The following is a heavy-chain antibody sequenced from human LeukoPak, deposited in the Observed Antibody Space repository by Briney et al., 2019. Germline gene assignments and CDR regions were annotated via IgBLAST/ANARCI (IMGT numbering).Heavy chain of an antibody. Sequence: LSLTCAVYGGSFSGYYWSWIRQPPGKGLEWVAVISYDGSNKYYADSVKGRLTISRDNSKNTLYLQMNSLRAEDTAVYYCAKEDSDYYDSKPWGQGTLVTVSS. CDR3: AKEDSDYYDSKP. V-gene: IGHV3-30*18. J-gene: IGHJ5*02. CDR1: GGSFSGYY. CDR2: ISYDGSNK. D-gene: IGHD3-22*01.